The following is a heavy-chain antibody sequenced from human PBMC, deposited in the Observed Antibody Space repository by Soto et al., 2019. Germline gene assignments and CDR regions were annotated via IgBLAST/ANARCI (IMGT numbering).Heavy chain of an antibody. CDR3: AKVAVRGVVVSNFDS. D-gene: IGHD3-10*01. J-gene: IGHJ4*02. CDR2: ASGSGAST. Sequence: EVQLLESGGGLVQPGGSLRLSCGASGFTFTNYAMSWVRQAPGKGLEWASTASGSGASTYYADSVKGRFTISRDNSKNTLYLQMKSLRIEDTDVYYCAKVAVRGVVVSNFDSWGQGTLVTVSS. CDR1: GFTFTNYA. V-gene: IGHV3-23*01.